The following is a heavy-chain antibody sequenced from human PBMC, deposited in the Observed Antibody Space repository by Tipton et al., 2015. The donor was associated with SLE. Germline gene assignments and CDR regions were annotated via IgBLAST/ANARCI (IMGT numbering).Heavy chain of an antibody. D-gene: IGHD2-8*01. CDR2: VYYSGRT. CDR3: ARHGVGYSSPAQGFDV. V-gene: IGHV4-59*08. Sequence: TLSLTCTVSGDSMSGFSWSWVRQPPGKGLEWIAYVYYSGRTNYNASLKSRVTISLDRSKNQFSLRVNSVTAADTAVYFCARHGVGYSSPAQGFDVWGQGTTVTVSS. CDR1: GDSMSGFS. J-gene: IGHJ6*02.